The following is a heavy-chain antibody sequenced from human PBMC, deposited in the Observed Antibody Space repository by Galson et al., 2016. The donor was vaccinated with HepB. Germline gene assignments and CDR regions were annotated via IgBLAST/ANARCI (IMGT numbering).Heavy chain of an antibody. V-gene: IGHV1-69*13. D-gene: IGHD7-27*01. Sequence: SVKVSCKASGGIFSTYSLSWVRQAPGQGLEWMGGIIPIYDTADYAQKFQGTITITAEASTSTAYLEVSSLRAEDTAVSYCAGGSDQTTWEGMYYFNSWGQGTLVTVSS. CDR3: AGGSDQTTWEGMYYFNS. CDR1: GGIFSTYS. CDR2: IIPIYDTA. J-gene: IGHJ4*02.